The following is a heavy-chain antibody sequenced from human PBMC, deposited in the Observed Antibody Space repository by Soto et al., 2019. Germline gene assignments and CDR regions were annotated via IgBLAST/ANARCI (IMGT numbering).Heavy chain of an antibody. Sequence: PGGSLRLSCAASGFTFSSYGMHWVRQAPGKGLEWVAVIWYDGSNKYYADSVKGRFTISRDNSKNTLYLQMNSLRAEDTAVYYCARERYSSGWYSISSAFDIWGQGTMVTVSS. D-gene: IGHD6-19*01. CDR1: GFTFSSYG. CDR3: ARERYSSGWYSISSAFDI. V-gene: IGHV3-33*01. J-gene: IGHJ3*02. CDR2: IWYDGSNK.